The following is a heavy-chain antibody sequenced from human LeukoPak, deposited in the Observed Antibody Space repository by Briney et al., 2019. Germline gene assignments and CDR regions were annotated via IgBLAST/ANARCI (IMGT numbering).Heavy chain of an antibody. J-gene: IGHJ4*02. Sequence: GGSLRLSSAASGFTFSTYAMSWVPQAADKGLEWVSSISGNSGTTSYADSVRGRFNISRDNSKNTLFLQMNSLTAEDTAVYYCAKDGRSAVSPYYFDYWGQGTLVPVSS. V-gene: IGHV3-23*01. CDR3: AKDGRSAVSPYYFDY. CDR2: ISGNSGTT. CDR1: GFTFSTYA. D-gene: IGHD6-13*01.